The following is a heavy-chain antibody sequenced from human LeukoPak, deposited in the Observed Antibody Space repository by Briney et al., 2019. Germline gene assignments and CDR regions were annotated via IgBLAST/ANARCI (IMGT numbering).Heavy chain of an antibody. CDR3: AKVLWSGDTRDY. CDR2: ISGSGGST. J-gene: IGHJ4*02. Sequence: QSGGSLRLSCAASGFTFSSYAMSWVRQAPGKGLEWVSAISGSGGSTYYADSVKGRFTISRDNSKNTLYLQMNSLRAEDTAVYYCAKVLWSGDTRDYWGQGTLVTVSS. CDR1: GFTFSSYA. D-gene: IGHD3-10*01. V-gene: IGHV3-23*01.